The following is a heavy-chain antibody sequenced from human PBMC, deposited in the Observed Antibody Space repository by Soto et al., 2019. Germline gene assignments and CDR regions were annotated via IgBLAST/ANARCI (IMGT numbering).Heavy chain of an antibody. D-gene: IGHD3-22*01. J-gene: IGHJ5*02. CDR2: MYYSGIT. Sequence: TLSPTCTVSGGSISSGGYYWTWIRQHPGKGLEWIGYMYYSGITYYNPSLKSRVTISLDASENQFSLRLSPVTAADTAVYYCARGVNYYDSSGSSWFDPWGQGALV. CDR3: ARGVNYYDSSGSSWFDP. V-gene: IGHV4-31*03. CDR1: GGSISSGGYY.